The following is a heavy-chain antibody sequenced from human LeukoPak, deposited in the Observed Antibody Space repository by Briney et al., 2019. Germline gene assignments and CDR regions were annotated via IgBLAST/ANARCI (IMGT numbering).Heavy chain of an antibody. CDR3: AREDVADSVWYQNYYYYYGMDV. CDR1: EFLVSNNY. CDR2: IYTGGST. J-gene: IGHJ6*02. D-gene: IGHD6-19*01. Sequence: GGSLRLSCAASEFLVSNNYMSWVRQAPGKGLEWVSVIYTGGSTYYADSVKGRFTVSRDNSKNTVYLQMNRLRVDDTAVYYCAREDVADSVWYQNYYYYYGMDVWGQGTTVTVSS. V-gene: IGHV3-53*01.